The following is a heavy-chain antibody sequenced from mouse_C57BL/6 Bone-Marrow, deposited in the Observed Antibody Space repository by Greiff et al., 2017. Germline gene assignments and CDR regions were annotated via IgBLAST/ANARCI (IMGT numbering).Heavy chain of an antibody. V-gene: IGHV5-6*02. CDR2: ISSGGSYT. D-gene: IGHD2-3*01. Sequence: EVMLVESGGDLVKPGGSLKLSCAASGFTFSSYGMSWVRQTPDKRLEWVATISSGGSYTYYPDSVKGRFTISRDNANDTLYLQMNSLKSEDTAMYFCDRRWLLRYYWCFDVWGKGTPVTVSS. CDR1: GFTFSSYG. CDR3: DRRWLLRYYWCFDV. J-gene: IGHJ1*03.